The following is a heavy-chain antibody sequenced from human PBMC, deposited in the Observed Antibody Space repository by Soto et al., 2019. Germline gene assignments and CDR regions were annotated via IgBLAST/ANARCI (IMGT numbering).Heavy chain of an antibody. J-gene: IGHJ5*02. CDR3: ARDSSSGWYWLDP. V-gene: IGHV4-59*01. D-gene: IGHD6-19*01. Sequence: SETLSLTCTVSGGSISSYYWSWIRQPPGKGLEWIGYIYYSGSTNYNPSLKSRVTISVDTSKNQFSLKLSSVTAADTAVYYCARDSSSGWYWLDPWGQGTLVTVSS. CDR1: GGSISSYY. CDR2: IYYSGST.